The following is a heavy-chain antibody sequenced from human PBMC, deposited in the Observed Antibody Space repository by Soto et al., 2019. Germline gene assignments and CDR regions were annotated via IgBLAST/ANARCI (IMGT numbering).Heavy chain of an antibody. CDR3: VTHSWNY. J-gene: IGHJ4*02. Sequence: GGSLRLSCAASGFSISSFWMTWVRQAPGAGLEWVAKIRQDGSEKHYVDSVSGRFTISRDSAKNTLYLQMNSLSAEDTAVYYCVTHSWNYWGQGTLVTVSS. CDR1: GFSISSFW. D-gene: IGHD1-1*01. CDR2: IRQDGSEK. V-gene: IGHV3-7*05.